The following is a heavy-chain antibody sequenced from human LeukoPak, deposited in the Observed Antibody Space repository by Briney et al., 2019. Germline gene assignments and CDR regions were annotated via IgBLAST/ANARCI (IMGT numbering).Heavy chain of an antibody. CDR2: ISGSGGST. V-gene: IGHV3-23*01. CDR3: AKDQAYYGSGAFDY. CDR1: GFTFSSYA. D-gene: IGHD3-22*01. Sequence: PGGSLRLSCAASGFTFSSYATSWVRQAPGKGLEWVSAISGSGGSTYYADSVKGRFTISRDNSKNTLYLQMNSLRAEDTAVYYCAKDQAYYGSGAFDYWGQGTLVTVSS. J-gene: IGHJ4*02.